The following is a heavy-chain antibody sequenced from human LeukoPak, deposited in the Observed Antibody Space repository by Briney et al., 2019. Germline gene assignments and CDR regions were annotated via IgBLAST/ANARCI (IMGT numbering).Heavy chain of an antibody. D-gene: IGHD2-2*01. CDR2: IYYSGST. V-gene: IGHV4-39*01. CDR1: GGCISSSSYS. J-gene: IGHJ5*02. CDR3: ARREYCSSTSCYEHWFDP. Sequence: PSETLSLTCTVSGGCISSSSYSWGWIRQPPGKGLEWIGIIYYSGSTYYNPSLKSRLTISVDTSKNQFSLKLSSVTATDTAVYYCARREYCSSTSCYEHWFDPWGQGTLVTVSS.